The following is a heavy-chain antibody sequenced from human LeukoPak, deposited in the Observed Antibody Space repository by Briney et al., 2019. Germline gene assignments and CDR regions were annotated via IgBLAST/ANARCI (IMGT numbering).Heavy chain of an antibody. CDR2: IRYDGSNK. Sequence: PGGSLRLSCAASGFTFSSYGMRWVRQAPGKGLEWVAFIRYDGSNKYYADSVKGRFTISRDNSKNTLYLQMNSLRAEDTAVYYCAKDPRYSSRYFDYWGQGTLVTVSS. CDR3: AKDPRYSSRYFDY. D-gene: IGHD6-13*01. CDR1: GFTFSSYG. V-gene: IGHV3-30*02. J-gene: IGHJ4*02.